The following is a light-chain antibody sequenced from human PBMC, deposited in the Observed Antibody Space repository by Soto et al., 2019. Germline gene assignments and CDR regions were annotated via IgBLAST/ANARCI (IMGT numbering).Light chain of an antibody. V-gene: IGLV3-21*02. CDR2: DDA. Sequence: YVLSQPPSVSVAPGQTARITCGGNNVGSYSVHWYQQKPGQAPVLVVYDDADRPSGIPERFSGSNSGNTATLSISRVEAGDEADYYCQVWQNSTVFGGGTKLTVL. CDR3: QVWQNSTV. CDR1: NVGSYS. J-gene: IGLJ3*02.